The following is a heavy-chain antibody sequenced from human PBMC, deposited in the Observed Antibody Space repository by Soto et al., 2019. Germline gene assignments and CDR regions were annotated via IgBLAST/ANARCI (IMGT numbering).Heavy chain of an antibody. J-gene: IGHJ6*03. Sequence: ASVKVSCKASGYTFTSYVISWLRQAPGQGLEWMGWISAYNGNTNYAQELQGRGTMTTDTSTRTAYMELRSLRSDDTAVYYCARWASGPYYSYMDVWGKGTTVTVSS. V-gene: IGHV1-18*01. CDR3: ARWASGPYYSYMDV. CDR1: GYTFTSYV. D-gene: IGHD1-26*01. CDR2: ISAYNGNT.